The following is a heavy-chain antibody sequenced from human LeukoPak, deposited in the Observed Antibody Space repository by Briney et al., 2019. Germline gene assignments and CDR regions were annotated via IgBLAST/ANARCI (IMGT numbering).Heavy chain of an antibody. Sequence: GGSLRLSCAASGFTFSSYEMNWVRQAPGRGLEWVSYISSSGSTIYYADSVKGRFTISRDNAKNSLYLQMNSLRAEDTAVYYCARYTAMAFDYWGQGTLVTVSS. J-gene: IGHJ4*02. CDR1: GFTFSSYE. CDR3: ARYTAMAFDY. D-gene: IGHD5-18*01. V-gene: IGHV3-48*03. CDR2: ISSSGSTI.